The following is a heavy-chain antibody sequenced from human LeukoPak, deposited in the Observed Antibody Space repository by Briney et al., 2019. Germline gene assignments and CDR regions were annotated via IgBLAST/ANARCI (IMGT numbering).Heavy chain of an antibody. Sequence: PSETLSLTCTVSGGSISSYYWSWIRQPPGKGLEWIGYIYYSGSTNYNPSLKSRVTISVDTSKNQFSLKLSSVTAADTAVYYCARDRGDRGVIAYWGQGTLVTVSS. CDR2: IYYSGST. CDR1: GGSISSYY. CDR3: ARDRGDRGVIAY. V-gene: IGHV4-59*01. D-gene: IGHD3-10*01. J-gene: IGHJ4*02.